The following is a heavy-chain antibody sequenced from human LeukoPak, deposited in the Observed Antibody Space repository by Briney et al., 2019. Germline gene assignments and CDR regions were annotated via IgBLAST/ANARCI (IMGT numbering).Heavy chain of an antibody. Sequence: SETLSLTCTVPGGSVRSYYWSWIRQPPGEGLEWIAYIHNSGSTNYNPSLKSRVTISVDTSKNHFSLKLSSVAAADTALYYCARSRGYFDYWGQGTLVTVSS. D-gene: IGHD6-13*01. CDR1: GGSVRSYY. CDR3: ARSRGYFDY. J-gene: IGHJ4*02. V-gene: IGHV4-59*02. CDR2: IHNSGST.